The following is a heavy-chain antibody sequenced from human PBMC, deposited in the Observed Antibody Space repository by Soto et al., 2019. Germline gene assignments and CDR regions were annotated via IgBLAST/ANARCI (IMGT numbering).Heavy chain of an antibody. V-gene: IGHV3-23*01. CDR1: GLTFSSYA. CDR2: ISGSGGST. J-gene: IGHJ5*02. Sequence: VGSLRLSCAASGLTFSSYAMSWVRQAPGKGLEWVSAISGSGGSTYYADSVKGRFTISRDNSKNTLYLQMNSLRAEDTAVYYCAKPPETLHVVPAAMAPRGQGTLVTLSS. CDR3: AKPPETLHVVPAAMAP. D-gene: IGHD2-2*01.